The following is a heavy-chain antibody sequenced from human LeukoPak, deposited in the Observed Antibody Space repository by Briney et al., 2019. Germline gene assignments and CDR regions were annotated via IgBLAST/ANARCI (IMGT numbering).Heavy chain of an antibody. D-gene: IGHD6-13*01. CDR3: ARVPYSSSWYGFDY. V-gene: IGHV1-2*06. CDR2: INPNSGGT. Sequence: ASVKVSCKASGYTFTGYYMHWVRQAPGQGLESMGRINPNSGGTNYAQKFQGRVTMTRDTSISTAYMELSRLRSDDTAVYYCARVPYSSSWYGFDYWGQGTLVTVSS. J-gene: IGHJ4*02. CDR1: GYTFTGYY.